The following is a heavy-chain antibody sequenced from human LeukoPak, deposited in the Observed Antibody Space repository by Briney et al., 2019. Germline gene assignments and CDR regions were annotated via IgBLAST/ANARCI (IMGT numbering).Heavy chain of an antibody. Sequence: SETLSLTCTVSGYSISSGYYWGWIRQPPGKGLEWIGSIYHSGSTYYNPSLKSRVTISVDTSKNQFSLKLSSVTAADTAVYYCAREEKYYDILTGYSSLWFGELFLDPWGQGTLVTVSS. V-gene: IGHV4-38-2*02. CDR2: IYHSGST. D-gene: IGHD3-9*01. CDR1: GYSISSGYY. CDR3: AREEKYYDILTGYSSLWFGELFLDP. J-gene: IGHJ5*02.